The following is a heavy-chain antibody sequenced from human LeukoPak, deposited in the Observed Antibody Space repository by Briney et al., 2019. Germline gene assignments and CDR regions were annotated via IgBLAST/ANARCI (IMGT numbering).Heavy chain of an antibody. V-gene: IGHV3-30-3*01. CDR2: ISYDGSNK. CDR1: GFTFSSYA. CDR3: ARGGGNRDGYNR. D-gene: IGHD5-24*01. J-gene: IGHJ4*02. Sequence: ARSLSLSCAASGFTFSSYAMHWVRQAPGKGLEWVAVISYDGSNKYYADSVKGRFTISRDNSKNTLYLQMNSLRAEDTAVYYCARGGGNRDGYNRWGQGTLVTVSS.